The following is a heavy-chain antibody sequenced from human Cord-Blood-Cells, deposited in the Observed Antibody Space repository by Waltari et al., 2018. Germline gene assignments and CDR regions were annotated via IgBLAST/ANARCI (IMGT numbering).Heavy chain of an antibody. CDR2: IIPIFDTA. V-gene: IGHV1-69*06. CDR1: GGTFSSYA. CDR3: AREGDTVTFGY. Sequence: QVQLVNSWAEVKKRGSSGKDSCKAFGGTFSSYAISWVRQAPGQGLEWMGGIIPIFDTANYAQKFQGRVTITADKSTSTAYMELSSLRSEDTAVYYCAREGDTVTFGYWGQGTLVTVSS. J-gene: IGHJ4*02. D-gene: IGHD4-17*01.